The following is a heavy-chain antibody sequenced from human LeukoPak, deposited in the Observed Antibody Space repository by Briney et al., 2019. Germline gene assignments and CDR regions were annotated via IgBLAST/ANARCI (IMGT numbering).Heavy chain of an antibody. J-gene: IGHJ4*02. CDR1: GGSFSGYY. Sequence: SETLSLTCAVYGGSFSGYYWSWIRQPSGKGLEWIGEINHSGSTNYNPSLKSRVTISVDTSKNQFSLKLSSVTAADTAVYYCARVSGWYRPAYYFDYWGQGTLVTVSS. CDR3: ARVSGWYRPAYYFDY. D-gene: IGHD6-19*01. V-gene: IGHV4-34*01. CDR2: INHSGST.